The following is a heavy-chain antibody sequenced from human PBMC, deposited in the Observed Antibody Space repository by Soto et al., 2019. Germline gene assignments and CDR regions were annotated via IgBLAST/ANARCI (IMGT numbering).Heavy chain of an antibody. D-gene: IGHD1-1*01. J-gene: IGHJ4*02. CDR3: IGSKERRDH. V-gene: IGHV1-2*02. CDR1: GYTFSDFY. Sequence: GASVKVSCKASGYTFSDFYIHWVRQAPGQGLEWMGWINPHTGGANYAQRFQGRVTMTRDTSISAAYMELSSLRSDDTAVYYCIGSKERRDHWGQGTLVTV. CDR2: INPHTGGA.